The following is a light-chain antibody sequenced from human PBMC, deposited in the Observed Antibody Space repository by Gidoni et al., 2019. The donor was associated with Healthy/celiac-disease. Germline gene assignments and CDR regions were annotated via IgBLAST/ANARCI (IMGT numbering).Light chain of an antibody. CDR1: QDISNY. J-gene: IGKJ5*01. CDR3: QQDDNRPIT. Sequence: DIQMTQSPSSLSASVGDRVTITCQASQDISNYLNWYQQKPGKAPKLLLYDASNLETGVPSRFSGSGSGTDFTFTISSRQPEDIATYYCQQDDNRPITFGQGTRLEIK. V-gene: IGKV1-33*01. CDR2: DAS.